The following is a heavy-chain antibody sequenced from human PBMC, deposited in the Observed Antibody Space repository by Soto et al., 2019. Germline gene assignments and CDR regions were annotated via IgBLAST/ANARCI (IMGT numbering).Heavy chain of an antibody. J-gene: IGHJ3*02. D-gene: IGHD3-3*01. CDR1: GFTFSDYY. CDR3: ARDPIYDFWSGYKDAFDI. Sequence: PGGSLRLSCAASGFTFSDYYMSWIRQAPGKGLEWVSYISSSGSTIYYADSVKGRFTISRDNAKNSLYLQMNSLRAEDTAVYYCARDPIYDFWSGYKDAFDIWGQGTTVTVSS. CDR2: ISSSGSTI. V-gene: IGHV3-11*01.